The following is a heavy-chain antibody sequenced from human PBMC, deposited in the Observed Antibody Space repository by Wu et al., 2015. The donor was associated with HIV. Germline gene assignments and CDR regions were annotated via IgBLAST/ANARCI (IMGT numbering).Heavy chain of an antibody. CDR3: ARVEFDSGWYNWFDP. J-gene: IGHJ5*02. D-gene: IGHD6-19*01. V-gene: IGHV1-18*01. Sequence: QVQLVQYGAEVKKPGASVKVSCKASEYTFSNYDINWVRQATGQGLEWMGWISTNSGKTNYAQRFQDRVTMTTDTSANTAYMELRSLTSDDTAVYFCARVEFDSGWYNWFDPWGQGTLVTVSS. CDR2: ISTNSGKT. CDR1: EYTFSNYD.